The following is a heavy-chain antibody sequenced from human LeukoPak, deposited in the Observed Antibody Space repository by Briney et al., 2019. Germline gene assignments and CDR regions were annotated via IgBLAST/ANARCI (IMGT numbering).Heavy chain of an antibody. Sequence: VGSLRVSCAASAFTFSNAWMSWVRQAPGKGMECVGRIKSKTDGGTTDYAAPVKGRFTISRDDSKNTLYLQMNSLKTEDTAVYYCASITAAGYLDYWGQGTLVTVSS. V-gene: IGHV3-15*01. D-gene: IGHD6-13*01. CDR3: ASITAAGYLDY. J-gene: IGHJ4*02. CDR2: IKSKTDGGTT. CDR1: AFTFSNAW.